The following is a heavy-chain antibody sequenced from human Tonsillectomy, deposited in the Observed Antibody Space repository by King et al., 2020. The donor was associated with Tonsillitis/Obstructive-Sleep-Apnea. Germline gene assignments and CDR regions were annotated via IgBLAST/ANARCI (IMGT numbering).Heavy chain of an antibody. V-gene: IGHV4-59*01. CDR1: GGSISSYY. CDR2: IYYSGST. D-gene: IGHD5-18*01. Sequence: VQLQESGPGLVKPSETLSLTCTVSGGSISSYYWSWIRKPQGKGLEWIGNIYYSGSTNSNPSLKSRVTISVDTSKTQFSLKLSSVTAADTAGYYCARDKGCSYGYDYWGQGTLVTVSS. CDR3: ARDKGCSYGYDY. J-gene: IGHJ4*02.